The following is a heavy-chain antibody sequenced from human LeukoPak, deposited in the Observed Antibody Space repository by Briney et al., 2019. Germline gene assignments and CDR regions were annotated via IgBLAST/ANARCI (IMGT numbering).Heavy chain of an antibody. D-gene: IGHD5-18*01. CDR2: IYPGDSDS. CDR3: ARRGRYSYGSYFDY. V-gene: IGHV5-51*01. J-gene: IGHJ4*02. CDR1: GYSFTNYW. Sequence: GESLQISCKGSGYSFTNYWIGWVRQVPGKGLEWMGIIYPGDSDSAYSPSFQGQVTISADRSITTAYLQWSSLKASDTAMYYCARRGRYSYGSYFDYWGQGTLVTVSS.